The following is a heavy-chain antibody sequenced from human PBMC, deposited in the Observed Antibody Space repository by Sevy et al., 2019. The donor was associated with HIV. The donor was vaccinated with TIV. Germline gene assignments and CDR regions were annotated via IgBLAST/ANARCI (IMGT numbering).Heavy chain of an antibody. CDR2: MNPNSGNT. Sequence: ASVKVSCKASGYTITSYDINWVRQATGQGLEWMGWMNPNSGNTGYAQKFQGRVTMTRNTSISTADMELSSLRSEDTAVYYCARGPLYSSSYINYWGQGTLVTVSS. CDR1: GYTITSYD. V-gene: IGHV1-8*01. CDR3: ARGPLYSSSYINY. D-gene: IGHD6-6*01. J-gene: IGHJ4*02.